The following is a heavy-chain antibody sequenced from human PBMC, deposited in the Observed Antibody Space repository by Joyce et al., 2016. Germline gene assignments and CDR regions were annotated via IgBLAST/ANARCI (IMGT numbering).Heavy chain of an antibody. Sequence: PTETLTLTCTFSGFSLSTAGMRVSWIRQPPGKPLELLARIDWDDDKFFTTSLKTRLTISKDTSKNQVVLRMTNLDAVDTATYYCARIRRSGSGNAIFDSWGQGTMVTVSS. V-gene: IGHV2-70*04. J-gene: IGHJ4*02. CDR3: ARIRRSGSGNAIFDS. CDR2: IDWDDDK. D-gene: IGHD3-10*01. CDR1: GFSLSTAGMR.